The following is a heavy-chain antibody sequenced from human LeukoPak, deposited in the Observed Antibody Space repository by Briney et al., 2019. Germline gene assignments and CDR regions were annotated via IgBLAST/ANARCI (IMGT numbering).Heavy chain of an antibody. CDR3: ARERGRRSSSSNYYYYMDV. CDR2: IIPIFGTA. D-gene: IGHD6-6*01. Sequence: SVKVSCKASGGTFSSYAISWVRQAPEQGLEWMGGIIPIFGTANYAQKFQGRVTITADESTSTAYMELSSLRSEDTAVYYCARERGRRSSSSNYYYYMDVWGKGTTVTVSS. V-gene: IGHV1-69*13. CDR1: GGTFSSYA. J-gene: IGHJ6*03.